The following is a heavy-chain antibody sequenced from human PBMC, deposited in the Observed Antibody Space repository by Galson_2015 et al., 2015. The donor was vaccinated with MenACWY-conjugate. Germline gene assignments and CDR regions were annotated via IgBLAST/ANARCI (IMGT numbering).Heavy chain of an antibody. CDR1: GDSITNY. J-gene: IGHJ5*02. D-gene: IGHD3-16*01. CDR3: ARAPWGWFDP. V-gene: IGHV4-38-2*02. Sequence: ETLSLTCTLYGDSITNYWGWIRQPPGKGLEWIGNIFHSGTPYYNPYLNSRVTISLDMSKNQFSLKLTSVTAADTAVYYCARAPWGWFDPWGQGTLVTVSS. CDR2: IFHSGTP.